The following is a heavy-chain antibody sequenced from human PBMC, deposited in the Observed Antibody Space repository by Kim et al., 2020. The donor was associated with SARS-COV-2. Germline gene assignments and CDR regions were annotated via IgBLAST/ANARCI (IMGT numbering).Heavy chain of an antibody. CDR3: AREGSYDSSGWNDAFDI. D-gene: IGHD3-22*01. J-gene: IGHJ3*02. V-gene: IGHV3-48*02. Sequence: GGSLRLSCAASGFTFSSYSMNWVRQAPGKGLEWVSYISSSSSTIYYADSVKGRFTISRDNAKNSLYLQMNSLRDEDTAVYYCAREGSYDSSGWNDAFDIWGQGTMVTVSS. CDR1: GFTFSSYS. CDR2: ISSSSSTI.